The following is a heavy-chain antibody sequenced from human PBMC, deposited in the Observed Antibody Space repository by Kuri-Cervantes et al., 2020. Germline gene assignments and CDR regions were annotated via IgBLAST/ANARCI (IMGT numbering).Heavy chain of an antibody. Sequence: LSLTCAASGFTFSSYWMSWVRQAPGKGLEWVANIKQDGSEKYYVDSVKGRFTISRDNAKNSLYLQMNSLRAEDTAVYYCARAVAVAGMGPQFDYWGQGTLVTVSS. D-gene: IGHD6-19*01. CDR2: IKQDGSEK. CDR1: GFTFSSYW. V-gene: IGHV3-7*01. J-gene: IGHJ4*02. CDR3: ARAVAVAGMGPQFDY.